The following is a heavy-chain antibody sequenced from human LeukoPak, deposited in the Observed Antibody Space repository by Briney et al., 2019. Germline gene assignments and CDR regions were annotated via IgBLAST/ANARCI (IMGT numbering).Heavy chain of an antibody. J-gene: IGHJ4*02. V-gene: IGHV3-21*04. CDR3: AKDLAAAGNGGLDY. CDR2: VSTESTYI. Sequence: GGSLRLSCAASGFTFSSYSMNWLRQAPGKGPEWLSSVSTESTYIYYADSVKGRFTISRDNAKNSLYLQMNSLRAEDTALYYCAKDLAAAGNGGLDYWGQGTLVTVSS. CDR1: GFTFSSYS. D-gene: IGHD6-13*01.